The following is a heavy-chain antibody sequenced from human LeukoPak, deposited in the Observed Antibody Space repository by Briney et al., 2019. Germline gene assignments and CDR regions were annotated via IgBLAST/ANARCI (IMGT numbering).Heavy chain of an antibody. J-gene: IGHJ4*02. CDR3: ARDGPAYSFEY. Sequence: GGSLRLSCAASGFIFSTYEMHWVRQAPGKGLERVSYISTSCSTIYYADSVKGRFTFSRDNARNSLFLQMNRLRAEDTAVYYCARDGPAYSFEYWGQGTLVTVSS. CDR1: GFIFSTYE. V-gene: IGHV3-48*03. D-gene: IGHD2-21*01. CDR2: ISTSCSTI.